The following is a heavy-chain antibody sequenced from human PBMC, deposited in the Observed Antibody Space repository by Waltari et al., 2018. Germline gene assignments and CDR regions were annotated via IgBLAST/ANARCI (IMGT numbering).Heavy chain of an antibody. J-gene: IGHJ6*02. CDR2: IIPIFGTP. D-gene: IGHD3-22*01. CDR3: AGCRDSSGYLNCMDV. CDR1: GSTFSTHA. V-gene: IGHV1-69*01. Sequence: QVQLVQSGAEVKQVGSSVKVSCTASGSTFSTHALSWVRQAPGHGLEWMGGIIPIFGTPSYAQVFQGRVTITADESTSTVYMEMSMLRSDDTAIYYCAGCRDSSGYLNCMDVWGQGTTVTVSS.